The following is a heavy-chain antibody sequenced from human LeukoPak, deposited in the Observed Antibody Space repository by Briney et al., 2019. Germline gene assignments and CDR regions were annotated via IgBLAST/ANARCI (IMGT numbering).Heavy chain of an antibody. V-gene: IGHV4-39*07. CDR3: ARVGQSGYRFDY. CDR2: INHSGST. J-gene: IGHJ4*02. D-gene: IGHD3-3*01. Sequence: PSETLSLTCTVPGGSISSGGHYWSWIRQHPGKGLEWIGEINHSGSTNYNPSLKSRVTISVDTSKNQFSLKLSSVTAADTAVYYCARVGQSGYRFDYWGQGTLVTVSS. CDR1: GGSISSGGHY.